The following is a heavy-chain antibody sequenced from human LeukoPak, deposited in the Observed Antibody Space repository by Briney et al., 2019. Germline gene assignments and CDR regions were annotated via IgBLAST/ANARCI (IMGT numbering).Heavy chain of an antibody. CDR1: GGSFSGYY. V-gene: IGHV4-34*01. CDR3: ARRAAVAGTDFGFDI. D-gene: IGHD6-19*01. Sequence: SETLSLTCAVYGGSFSGYYWSWIRQPPGKGLEWIGEINHSGSTNYNPSLKSRVTISVDTSKNQFSLKLSSVTAADTAVYYCARRAAVAGTDFGFDIWGQGTMVTVSS. CDR2: INHSGST. J-gene: IGHJ3*02.